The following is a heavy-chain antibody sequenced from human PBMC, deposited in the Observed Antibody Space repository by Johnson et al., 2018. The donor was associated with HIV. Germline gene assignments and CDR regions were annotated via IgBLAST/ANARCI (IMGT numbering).Heavy chain of an antibody. CDR2: ISSSGSTI. D-gene: IGHD3-10*01. J-gene: IGHJ3*02. Sequence: EVQLVESGGGLVQPGGSLRLSCAASGFTFSSYAMSWVRQAPGKGLEWVSYISSSGSTIYYADSVKGRFTISRDNAKNTLYLQMNSLRAEDTAVYYCAREGQEFNDAFDIWGQGTVVTVSS. CDR3: AREGQEFNDAFDI. CDR1: GFTFSSYA. V-gene: IGHV3-48*04.